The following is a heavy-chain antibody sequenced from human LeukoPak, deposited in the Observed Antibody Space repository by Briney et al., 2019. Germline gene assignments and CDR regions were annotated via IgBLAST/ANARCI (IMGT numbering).Heavy chain of an antibody. J-gene: IGHJ4*02. D-gene: IGHD3-10*01. CDR3: ATVLLWFGPPDY. CDR1: GFTFSSYG. V-gene: IGHV3-30*03. Sequence: GRSLRLSCAASGFTFSSYGMHWVRQAPGKGLEWVAVISYDGSNKYYADSVKGRFTISRDNSKNTLYLQMNSLRAEDTAVYYCATVLLWFGPPDYWGQGTLVTVSS. CDR2: ISYDGSNK.